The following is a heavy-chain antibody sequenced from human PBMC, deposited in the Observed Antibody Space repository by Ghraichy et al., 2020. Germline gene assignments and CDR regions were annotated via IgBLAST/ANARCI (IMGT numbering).Heavy chain of an antibody. V-gene: IGHV4-34*01. J-gene: IGHJ5*02. CDR3: ARGRFWDTAMVPFSGNNWFDP. Sequence: SETLSLTCAVYGGSFSGYYWSWIRQPPGKGLEWIGEINHSGSTNYNPSLKSRVTISVDTSKNQFSLKLSSVTAADTAVYYCARGRFWDTAMVPFSGNNWFDPWGQGTLVTVSS. CDR2: INHSGST. CDR1: GGSFSGYY. D-gene: IGHD5-18*01.